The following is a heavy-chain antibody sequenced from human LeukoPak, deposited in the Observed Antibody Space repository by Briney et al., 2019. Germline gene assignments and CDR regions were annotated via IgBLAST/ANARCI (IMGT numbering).Heavy chain of an antibody. CDR1: GFTFDDHP. CDR2: INWNGDTI. Sequence: GRSLRLSCAASGFTFDDHPMHWVRQAAGWGLALVSGINWNGDTIGYASSVKGRFTISRDNAKYSLYLQMNSLRDDDTAVYCCAKDLRSSSWFEWYFDLWGRGTLVTVSS. J-gene: IGHJ2*01. CDR3: AKDLRSSSWFEWYFDL. D-gene: IGHD6-13*01. V-gene: IGHV3-9*01.